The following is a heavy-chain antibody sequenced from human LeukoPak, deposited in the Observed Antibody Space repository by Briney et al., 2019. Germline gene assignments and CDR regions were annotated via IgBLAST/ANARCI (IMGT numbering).Heavy chain of an antibody. J-gene: IGHJ4*02. CDR1: GYTFTNYG. CDR3: ARMYRCAAIVGANHFDY. CDR2: ISAYNGNT. V-gene: IGHV1-18*01. D-gene: IGHD1-26*01. Sequence: ASVKVSCKASGYTFTNYGISWVRQAPGQGLEWMGWISAYNGNTNYAQNLQGRVTMTTDTSTSTAYMELRSLRSDDTAVYYCARMYRCAAIVGANHFDYWGQGTLVTVSS.